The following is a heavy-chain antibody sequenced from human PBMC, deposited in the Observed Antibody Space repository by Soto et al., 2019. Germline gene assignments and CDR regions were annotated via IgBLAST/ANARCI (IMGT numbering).Heavy chain of an antibody. V-gene: IGHV3-23*01. CDR2: ISGSGGST. J-gene: IGHJ2*01. D-gene: IGHD4-17*01. CDR1: GFTFSSYA. Sequence: GGSLRLSCAASGFTFSSYAMSWVRQAPGKGLEWVSAISGSGGSTYYADSVKGRFTISRDNSKNTLYLQMNSLRAEDTAVYYCAKGERDDYGDYDTLFYWYFDLWGRGTLVTVSS. CDR3: AKGERDDYGDYDTLFYWYFDL.